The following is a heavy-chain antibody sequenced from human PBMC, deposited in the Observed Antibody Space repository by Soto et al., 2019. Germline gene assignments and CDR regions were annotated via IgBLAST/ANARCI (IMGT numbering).Heavy chain of an antibody. CDR2: FYYTGGT. Sequence: PSETLSLTCTVSGGSISSYFWSWIRQPPGRGLEWIGYFYYTGGTHYNPSLESQVTISIDTSRSQFYLKLTSVTAADTAVYYCARLPNYGSGSEPFDYWGQGTPVTVSS. CDR3: ARLPNYGSGSEPFDY. D-gene: IGHD3-10*01. J-gene: IGHJ4*02. V-gene: IGHV4-59*08. CDR1: GGSISSYF.